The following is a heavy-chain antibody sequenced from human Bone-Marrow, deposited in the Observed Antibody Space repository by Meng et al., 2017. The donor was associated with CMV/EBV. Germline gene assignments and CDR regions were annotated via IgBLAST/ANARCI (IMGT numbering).Heavy chain of an antibody. CDR1: GFTFSSYG. D-gene: IGHD3-10*01. CDR2: IWYDGSNK. J-gene: IGHJ4*03. V-gene: IGHV3-33*01. CDR3: ASSLRPGGYFDY. Sequence: GGSLRLSCAASGFTFSSYGMHWVRQAPGKGLEWVAVIWYDGSNKYYADSVKGRFTISRDNSKNTLYLQMNSLRAEDTAVYYCASSLRPGGYFDYWGQGTTVTVSS.